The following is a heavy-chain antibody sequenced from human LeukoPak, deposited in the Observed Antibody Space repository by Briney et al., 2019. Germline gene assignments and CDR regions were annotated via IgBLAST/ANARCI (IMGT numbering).Heavy chain of an antibody. D-gene: IGHD3-16*01. CDR3: ARVPYDSGTYDY. J-gene: IGHJ4*02. Sequence: PGGSLTLSCAASGFTFSSYSMHWVRQAPGEGLEWVAVISYDGDNKKYTDSVMGRFTISRDNSKSTLYLQMSSLRAEDTAVYYCARVPYDSGTYDYWGQGTLVTVSS. CDR2: ISYDGDNK. CDR1: GFTFSSYS. V-gene: IGHV3-30-3*01.